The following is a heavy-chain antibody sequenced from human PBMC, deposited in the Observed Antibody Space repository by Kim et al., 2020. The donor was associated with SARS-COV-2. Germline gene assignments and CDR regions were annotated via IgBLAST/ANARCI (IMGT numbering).Heavy chain of an antibody. D-gene: IGHD3-22*01. V-gene: IGHV5-51*01. CDR3: ARRLVDYYDSSGPKGGAFDI. Sequence: GESLKISCKGSGYSFTSYWIGWVRQMPGKGLEWMGIIYPGDSDTRYSPSFQGQVTISADKSISTAYLQWSSLKASDTAMYYCARRLVDYYDSSGPKGGAFDIWGQGTMVTVSS. J-gene: IGHJ3*02. CDR2: IYPGDSDT. CDR1: GYSFTSYW.